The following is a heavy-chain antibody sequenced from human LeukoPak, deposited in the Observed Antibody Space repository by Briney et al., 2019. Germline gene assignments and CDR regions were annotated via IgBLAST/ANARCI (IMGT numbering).Heavy chain of an antibody. CDR1: GGSIITNDYY. CDR2: ISHSGSA. V-gene: IGHV4-39*01. CDR3: VRLGGMATNP. D-gene: IGHD5-24*01. J-gene: IGHJ5*02. Sequence: SETLSLTCTVSGGSIITNDYYWGWIRQSPGKGLEWIGSISHSGSAYYNPSLKSQVTMSVDTSKNQLSLKVTSVTAADTAMYFCVRLGGMATNPWGRGTLVTVSS.